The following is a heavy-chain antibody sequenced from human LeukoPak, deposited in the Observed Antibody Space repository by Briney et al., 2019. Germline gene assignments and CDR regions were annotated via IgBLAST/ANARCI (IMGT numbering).Heavy chain of an antibody. V-gene: IGHV3-7*01. CDR3: ARDLYPMTTVPYNWFDP. Sequence: PGGSLRLSCAASGFTFTTYWMSWVRQAPGKGLEWVANIKQDGSEKYYVDSVKGRITISRDNARNSMELQMNSLRVEDTAVYYCARDLYPMTTVPYNWFDPWGQGTLVTVSS. CDR2: IKQDGSEK. D-gene: IGHD4-17*01. J-gene: IGHJ5*02. CDR1: GFTFTTYW.